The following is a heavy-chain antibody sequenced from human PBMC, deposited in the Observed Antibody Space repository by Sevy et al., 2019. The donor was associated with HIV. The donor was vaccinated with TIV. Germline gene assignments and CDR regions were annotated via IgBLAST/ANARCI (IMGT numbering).Heavy chain of an antibody. CDR3: ARDRVGFSVTIGFDY. J-gene: IGHJ4*02. V-gene: IGHV3-7*01. Sequence: GGSLRLSCAASGFTFSSYWMSWVRQAPGKGLEWVANIKQDGSEKYYVDSVKGRFTISRDNAKNSLYLQMNSLRAEDTAVYYCARDRVGFSVTIGFDYWGQRTLVTVSS. D-gene: IGHD4-17*01. CDR2: IKQDGSEK. CDR1: GFTFSSYW.